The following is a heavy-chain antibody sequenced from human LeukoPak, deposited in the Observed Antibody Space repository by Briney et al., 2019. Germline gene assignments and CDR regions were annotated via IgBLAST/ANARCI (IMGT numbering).Heavy chain of an antibody. Sequence: GGSLRLSCATSGFTFSTYSMNWVRQAPGKGLEWVSSISSSSSYIYYADSVKGRFTISRDNAKNSLYLQMNSLRAEDTALYYCARLRTTGTFDYWGQGTLVTVSS. D-gene: IGHD1-1*01. CDR1: GFTFSTYS. J-gene: IGHJ4*02. CDR2: ISSSSSYI. CDR3: ARLRTTGTFDY. V-gene: IGHV3-21*01.